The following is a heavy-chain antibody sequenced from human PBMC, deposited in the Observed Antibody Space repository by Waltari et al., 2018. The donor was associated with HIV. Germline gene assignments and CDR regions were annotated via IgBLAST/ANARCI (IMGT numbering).Heavy chain of an antibody. CDR2: IYYSGST. J-gene: IGHJ4*02. D-gene: IGHD3-22*01. CDR3: ARHVGGYDSSGYFPYYFDY. CDR1: DGSIDSSSSY. Sequence: QLQLQESGPGLVKPSETLSLTCTVSDGSIDSSSSYWGGIRQPPGKGLEWIGSIYYSGSTYDNPSLKSRVTISVDTSKNRFSLKLSSVTAADTAVYYCARHVGGYDSSGYFPYYFDYWGQGALVTVSS. V-gene: IGHV4-39*01.